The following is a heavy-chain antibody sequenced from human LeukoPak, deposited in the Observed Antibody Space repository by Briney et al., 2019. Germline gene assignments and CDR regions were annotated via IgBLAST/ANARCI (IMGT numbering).Heavy chain of an antibody. CDR2: TYYRSKWYT. D-gene: IGHD3-22*01. V-gene: IGHV6-1*01. J-gene: IGHJ3*02. CDR1: GDSVSSKSTA. Sequence: SQTHSLTCAISGDSVSSKSTAWNWIRQSPSRGLEWLGRTYYRSKWYTDYAVSVKSRITINPDTSKNQFSLQLNSVTPEDTAVYYCAREGVGFMGQWLLLKADAFDIWGQGTMVTVSS. CDR3: AREGVGFMGQWLLLKADAFDI.